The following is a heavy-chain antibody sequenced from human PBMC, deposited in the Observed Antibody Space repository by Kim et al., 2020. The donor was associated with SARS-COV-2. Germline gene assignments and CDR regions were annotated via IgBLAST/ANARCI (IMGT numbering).Heavy chain of an antibody. CDR2: IIPILGIA. Sequence: SVKVSCKASGGTFSSYAISWVRQAPGQGLEWMGRIIPILGIANYAQKFQGRVTITADKSTSTAYMELSSLRSEDTAVYYCARDQNPDYVPENDWGQGTLVTVSS. CDR1: GGTFSSYA. CDR3: ARDQNPDYVPEND. D-gene: IGHD4-17*01. V-gene: IGHV1-69*04. J-gene: IGHJ4*02.